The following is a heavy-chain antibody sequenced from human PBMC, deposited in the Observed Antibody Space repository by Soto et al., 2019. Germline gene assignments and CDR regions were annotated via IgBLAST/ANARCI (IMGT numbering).Heavy chain of an antibody. CDR2: VYYSGST. CDR1: GGSVSSSSYY. CDR3: WRLEGLATISYYFDY. D-gene: IGHD3-9*01. J-gene: IGHJ4*02. Sequence: QLQLQESGPGLVKPSETLSLTCTVSGGSVSSSSYYWGWVRQPPGKGLERIGSVYYSGSTYYNPSLESRVTISVDTSKNQFSLKLMSLSAAATAVYYCWRLEGLATISYYFDYWGQGALVTVSS. V-gene: IGHV4-39*01.